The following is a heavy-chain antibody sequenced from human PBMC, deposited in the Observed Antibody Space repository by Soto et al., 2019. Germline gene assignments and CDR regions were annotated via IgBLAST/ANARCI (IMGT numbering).Heavy chain of an antibody. CDR3: ARTDSSSWYRGNWFDP. V-gene: IGHV4-30-4*01. Sequence: QVQLQESGPGLVKPSQTLSLTCTVSGGSISSGDYYWSWIRQPPGKGLEWIGYIYYSGSTYYNPFLKSRVTISVDTSKNQFSLKLSSVTAADTAVYYCARTDSSSWYRGNWFDPWGQGTLVTVSS. CDR2: IYYSGST. D-gene: IGHD6-13*01. CDR1: GGSISSGDYY. J-gene: IGHJ5*02.